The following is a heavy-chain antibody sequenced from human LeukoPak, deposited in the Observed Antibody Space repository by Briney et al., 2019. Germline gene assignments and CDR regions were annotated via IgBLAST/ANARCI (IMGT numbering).Heavy chain of an antibody. Sequence: GGSLRLSCAASGFTFSSYEMNWVRQAPGKGLEWVSYISSSGSTIYYADSVKCRFTISRDNAKNSLYLQMNSLRAEDTAVYSCARLFVDYGDYVDYWGQGTLVTVSS. CDR1: GFTFSSYE. D-gene: IGHD4-17*01. V-gene: IGHV3-48*03. CDR3: ARLFVDYGDYVDY. J-gene: IGHJ4*02. CDR2: ISSSGSTI.